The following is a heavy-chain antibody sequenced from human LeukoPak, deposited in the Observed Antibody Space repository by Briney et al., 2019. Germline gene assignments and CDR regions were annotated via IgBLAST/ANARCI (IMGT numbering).Heavy chain of an antibody. J-gene: IGHJ4*02. CDR1: GYSITRGYY. CDR2: IYHSGTT. Sequence: PSETLSLTCTVSGYSITRGYYWGWIRQPPGKGLEWIGNIYHSGTTYYNPSLKSRVTILVDTSKNQFSLKPSSVTAADTAVYYCARASHQYYYDSSGYPTHFDYWGQGTLVTVSS. D-gene: IGHD3-22*01. V-gene: IGHV4-38-2*02. CDR3: ARASHQYYYDSSGYPTHFDY.